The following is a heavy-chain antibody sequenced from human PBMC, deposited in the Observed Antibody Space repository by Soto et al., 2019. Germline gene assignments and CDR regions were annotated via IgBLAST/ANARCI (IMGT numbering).Heavy chain of an antibody. D-gene: IGHD2-2*01. J-gene: IGHJ6*02. CDR1: GDSVSTNSAT. CDR3: ARDFLGFCSSTSCYVDSYYYYYGMDV. Sequence: SQTLSLTCAISGDSVSTNSATWDWIRQSPSRGLEWLGRTYYRSKWYNDYAESVKSRITINPDTSKNHFSLQLNSVPPEDTAVFYCARDFLGFCSSTSCYVDSYYYYYGMDVWGQGTTVTVSS. V-gene: IGHV6-1*01. CDR2: TYYRSKWYN.